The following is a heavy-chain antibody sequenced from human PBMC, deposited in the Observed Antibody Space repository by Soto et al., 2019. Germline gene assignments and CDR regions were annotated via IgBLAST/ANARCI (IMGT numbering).Heavy chain of an antibody. Sequence: GGSLRLSCAASGFTFSSYGMHWVRQAPGKGLEWVAVISYDGSNKYYADSVKGRFTISRDNSKNTLYLQMNSLRAEDTALYYCAKDGCSSTSCYQNYWGQGTLVTVSS. J-gene: IGHJ4*02. CDR2: ISYDGSNK. D-gene: IGHD2-2*01. CDR3: AKDGCSSTSCYQNY. CDR1: GFTFSSYG. V-gene: IGHV3-30*18.